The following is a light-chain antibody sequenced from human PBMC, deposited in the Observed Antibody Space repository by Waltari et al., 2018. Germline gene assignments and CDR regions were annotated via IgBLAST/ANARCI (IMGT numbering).Light chain of an antibody. CDR3: CSYTNTHVV. J-gene: IGLJ2*01. Sequence: QSALTQPASVSGSPGQSITISCTGTSSDVGSNNLVSWYQQHPGQAPKPIIYEATKRTSGVSNRFSGSKSGNTASLTISGLQAEDVGDYYCCSYTNTHVVFGGGTKLTVL. CDR2: EAT. V-gene: IGLV2-14*02. CDR1: SSDVGSNNL.